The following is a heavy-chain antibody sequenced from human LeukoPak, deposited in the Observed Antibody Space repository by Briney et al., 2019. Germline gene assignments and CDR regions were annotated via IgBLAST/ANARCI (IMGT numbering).Heavy chain of an antibody. CDR1: GFTFRTYW. CDR2: INSDGSST. Sequence: GGSLRLSRAASGFTFRTYWMHWVRHAPGKGLVWVSRINSDGSSTRYADSVKGRFTISRDNAKNTLYLQMNSLRAEDTAVYYCARDGAAAVNYWGQGTLVTVSS. CDR3: ARDGAAAVNY. V-gene: IGHV3-74*01. D-gene: IGHD6-25*01. J-gene: IGHJ4*02.